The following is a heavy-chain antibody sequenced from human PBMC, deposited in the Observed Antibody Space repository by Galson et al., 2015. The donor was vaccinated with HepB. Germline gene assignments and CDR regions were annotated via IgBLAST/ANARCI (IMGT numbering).Heavy chain of an antibody. CDR2: IRSKAYGGTT. CDR3: TSKRGSVTPIDY. Sequence: SLRLSCAASGFTFGDYAMSWVRQAPGKGLEWVGFIRSKAYGGTTEYAASVKGRFTISRGDSKSIAYLQMNSLKTEDTAVYYCTSKRGSVTPIDYWGQGTLVTVSS. J-gene: IGHJ4*02. CDR1: GFTFGDYA. V-gene: IGHV3-49*04. D-gene: IGHD4-17*01.